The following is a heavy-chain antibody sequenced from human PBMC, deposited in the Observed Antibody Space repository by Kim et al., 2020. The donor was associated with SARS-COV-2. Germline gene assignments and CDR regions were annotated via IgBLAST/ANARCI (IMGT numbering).Heavy chain of an antibody. Sequence: GGSLRLSCAASGFTFSNAWMSWVRQAPGKGLEWVGRIKSKTDGGTTDYAAPVKGRFTISRDDEKNTLYLQMNRLKTEDTAVYYCTTDQAGCGTIFGVVNPFGYWGQGTLVTVSS. J-gene: IGHJ4*02. CDR2: IKSKTDGGTT. V-gene: IGHV3-15*01. CDR1: GFTFSNAW. CDR3: TTDQAGCGTIFGVVNPFGY. D-gene: IGHD3-3*01.